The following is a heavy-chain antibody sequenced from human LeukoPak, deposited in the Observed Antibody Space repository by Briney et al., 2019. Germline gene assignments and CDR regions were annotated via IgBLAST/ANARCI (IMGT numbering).Heavy chain of an antibody. V-gene: IGHV3-23*01. D-gene: IGHD3-9*01. J-gene: IGHJ4*02. CDR3: AKGSVNYDILTGSYFDY. Sequence: GGSLRLSCAASGFTFNTYAMNWVRQAPGKGLEWVSSISGSGENTYYADSVKGRFTISRDNSKNTLSLQMNSLRAEDTAVYYCAKGSVNYDILTGSYFDYWGQGTLDTVSS. CDR1: GFTFNTYA. CDR2: ISGSGENT.